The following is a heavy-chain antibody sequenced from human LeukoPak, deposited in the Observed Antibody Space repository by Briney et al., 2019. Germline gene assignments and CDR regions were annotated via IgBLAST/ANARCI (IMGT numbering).Heavy chain of an antibody. J-gene: IGHJ3*02. V-gene: IGHV3-21*01. D-gene: IGHD5-12*01. CDR2: ISSSSSYI. Sequence: PGGSLRLSCAASGFTFSSYSMNWVRQAPGKGLEWVSSISSSSSYIYYAVSVKGRFTISRDNAKNSLYLQMNSLRAEDTAVYYCARDSPDIVATIEAFDIWGQGTMVTVSS. CDR3: ARDSPDIVATIEAFDI. CDR1: GFTFSSYS.